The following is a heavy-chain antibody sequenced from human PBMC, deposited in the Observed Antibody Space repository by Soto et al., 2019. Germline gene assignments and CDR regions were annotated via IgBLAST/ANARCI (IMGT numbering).Heavy chain of an antibody. V-gene: IGHV4-30-4*01. CDR3: ARAFVEGYYDSSGYPFDY. Sequence: PSETLSLTCTVSGGSISSGDYYWSWIRQPPGKGLEWIGYIYYSGSTYYNPSLKSRVTISVVTSKNQFSLKLSSVTAADTAVYYCARAFVEGYYDSSGYPFDYWGQGTLVTVSS. J-gene: IGHJ4*02. CDR2: IYYSGST. D-gene: IGHD3-22*01. CDR1: GGSISSGDYY.